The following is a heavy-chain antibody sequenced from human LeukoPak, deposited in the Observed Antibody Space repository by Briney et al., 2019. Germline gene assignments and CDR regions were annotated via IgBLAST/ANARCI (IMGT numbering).Heavy chain of an antibody. J-gene: IGHJ4*02. CDR3: ARQMATITSYDY. CDR1: GYSSTSYW. D-gene: IGHD5-24*01. CDR2: IYYGDSAN. Sequence: GESMKISCKGSGYSSTSYWIGWLRHMPGKGLGWMGIIYYGDSANRYRPSFQGHVTTSADKSISTAYLQWSSLKASDTAMYYCARQMATITSYDYWGQGALVTVSS. V-gene: IGHV5-51*01.